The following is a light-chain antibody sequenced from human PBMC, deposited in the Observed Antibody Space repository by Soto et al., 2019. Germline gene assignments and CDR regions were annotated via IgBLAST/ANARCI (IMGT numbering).Light chain of an antibody. V-gene: IGKV3-15*01. CDR2: DTS. CDR1: QSVSSN. J-gene: IGKJ2*01. Sequence: EIAMTQSPGTLSVSPGESATLSCRASQSVSSNLASYQQKPCQAPRLLIYDTSTRATGVAARFSGSESGTEFPLTISSRQSEDFAVYSCQQYNNWPLTFGQGTKLEIK. CDR3: QQYNNWPLT.